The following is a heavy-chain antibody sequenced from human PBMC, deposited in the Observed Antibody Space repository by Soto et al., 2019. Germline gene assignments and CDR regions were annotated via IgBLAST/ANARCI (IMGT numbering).Heavy chain of an antibody. CDR2: IYYTGST. CDR1: GVSINNNR. Sequence: SGTVALPFSVSGVSINNNRWTWIRRPPGKRLDWIGAIYYTGSTTYDPPLTSRCTFSVDTSKNQFYLRLTTVTDAETAMYFCAKVVCDGLPDYWGKGTLVTVSS. V-gene: IGHV4-59*01. J-gene: IGHJ4*02. CDR3: AKVVCDGLPDY. D-gene: IGHD2-21*02.